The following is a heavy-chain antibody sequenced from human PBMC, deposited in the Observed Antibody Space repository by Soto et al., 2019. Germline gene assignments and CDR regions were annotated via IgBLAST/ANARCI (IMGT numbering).Heavy chain of an antibody. J-gene: IGHJ6*01. CDR3: SVLAVDGPGYGMDV. D-gene: IGHD6-19*01. Sequence: QMQLVQSGPEVKKPGTSVKVSCKASGFTFTSSAMQWVRQARGQRLEWIGWIVVGSGNTNYAQKFQERVTITRDMATSTAHMELGSVRSEDTAVYYCSVLAVDGPGYGMDVWGQGTTVTVSS. CDR1: GFTFTSSA. CDR2: IVVGSGNT. V-gene: IGHV1-58*02.